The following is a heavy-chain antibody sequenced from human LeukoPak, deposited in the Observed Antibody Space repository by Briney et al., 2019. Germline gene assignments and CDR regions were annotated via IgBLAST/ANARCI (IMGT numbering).Heavy chain of an antibody. CDR3: ARVEVTGWFDY. V-gene: IGHV3-53*01. D-gene: IGHD3-9*01. J-gene: IGHJ4*02. Sequence: PGGSLRLSCAASEFSVGSNYMTWVRQAPGKGLEWVSVIYSGGSAYYADSVKGRFTISRDNSKNIVSLQMNTLRAEDTAVYYCARVEVTGWFDYWGQGSLVTVSS. CDR2: IYSGGSA. CDR1: EFSVGSNY.